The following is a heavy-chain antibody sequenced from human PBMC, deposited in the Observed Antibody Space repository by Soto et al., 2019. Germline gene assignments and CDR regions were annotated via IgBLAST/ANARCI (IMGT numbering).Heavy chain of an antibody. CDR3: ARDTSRLYSSSWSDAFDI. CDR2: IIPIFGTA. D-gene: IGHD6-13*01. J-gene: IGHJ3*02. CDR1: GGTFSSYA. Sequence: QVQLVQSGAEVKKPGSSVKVSCKASGGTFSSYAISWVRQAPGQGLEWMGGIIPIFGTANYAQKFQGRVTITADESTSTAYMELSSLRSEDTAVYYCARDTSRLYSSSWSDAFDIWGQGTMVTVSS. V-gene: IGHV1-69*01.